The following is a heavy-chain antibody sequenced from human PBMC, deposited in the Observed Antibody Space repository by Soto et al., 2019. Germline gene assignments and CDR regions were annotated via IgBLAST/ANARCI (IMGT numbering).Heavy chain of an antibody. CDR1: GDSVTSVSDY. J-gene: IGHJ6*02. V-gene: IGHV4-61*01. D-gene: IGHD3-10*01. Sequence: ETLSLTCTVSGDSVTSVSDYWSWIRQPPGKGLEWIGYIYYSGSADYNPSLGSRVTISIDTSKNQFSLKLTSVTAADTAVYYCERGVGFGYYYYHMDLWGQGTTVTVSS. CDR3: ERGVGFGYYYYHMDL. CDR2: IYYSGSA.